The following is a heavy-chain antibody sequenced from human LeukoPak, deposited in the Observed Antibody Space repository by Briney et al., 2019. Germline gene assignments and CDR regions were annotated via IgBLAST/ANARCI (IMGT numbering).Heavy chain of an antibody. CDR2: IYYGGST. J-gene: IGHJ4*02. Sequence: SETLSLTCAASGCTVSSNYWSWIRQPPGKGLEWVGYIYYGGSTYYNHSLKSRVTISVDTSKNQFSLKLSSVTAADTAVYYWARAKRTATWIQLWTFDYWGQGTLVTVSS. V-gene: IGHV4-59*02. D-gene: IGHD5-18*01. CDR1: GCTVSSNY. CDR3: ARAKRTATWIQLWTFDY.